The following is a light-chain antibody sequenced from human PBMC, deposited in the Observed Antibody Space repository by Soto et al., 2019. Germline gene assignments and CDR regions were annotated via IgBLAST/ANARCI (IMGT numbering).Light chain of an antibody. CDR1: QSVSSAN. V-gene: IGKV3-15*01. CDR3: QQYKNWFPCT. Sequence: IVLPQSHGTLSFSRGERATLSCRASQSVSSANFAWYQQKPGQAPRLLIYGASTRATGGPARFTGSGSGTDFTLTISSLQFEDFAVYFCQQYKNWFPCTFGQGTKVDIK. CDR2: GAS. J-gene: IGKJ1*01.